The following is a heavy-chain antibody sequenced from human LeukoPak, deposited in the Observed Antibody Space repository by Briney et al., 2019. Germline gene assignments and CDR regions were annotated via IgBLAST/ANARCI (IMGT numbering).Heavy chain of an antibody. J-gene: IGHJ4*02. V-gene: IGHV6-1*01. Sequence: SQTLSLTCAISGDSVSSDSVAWNWIRQSPSRGLEWLARTYYRSQWYNEYALSLRSRITINADTSKNQFSLHLNSVTPEDTAVYYCARDLYCSNFACSFDSWGQGTLVTVSS. CDR1: GDSVSSDSVA. D-gene: IGHD2-2*01. CDR3: ARDLYCSNFACSFDS. CDR2: TYYRSQWYN.